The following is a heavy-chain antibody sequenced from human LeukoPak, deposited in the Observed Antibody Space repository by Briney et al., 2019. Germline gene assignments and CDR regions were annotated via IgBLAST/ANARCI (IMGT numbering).Heavy chain of an antibody. CDR1: GDSINDTCFY. CDR2: VYGSGTI. CDR3: AGRRLTGGPRGVEF. V-gene: IGHV4-61*02. J-gene: IGHJ4*02. D-gene: IGHD3-10*01. Sequence: SQTQSLTCNVSGDSINDTCFYCSWIRQPAGKGPQWNGRVYGSGTINYNPSLDTRVTILLETSQKHFSLTLKSVTATDPAVYYCAGRRLTGGPRGVEFWSQGTRVTVSS.